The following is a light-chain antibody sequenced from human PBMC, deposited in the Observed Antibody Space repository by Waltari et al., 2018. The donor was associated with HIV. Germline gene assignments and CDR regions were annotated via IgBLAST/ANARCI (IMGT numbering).Light chain of an antibody. V-gene: IGLV4-69*01. Sequence: QLVVTQSPSASASLGASVKLTCTLSSGHSNYAIAWHQQQPEKGPRYLMKINSDGSNDKGDGSPDRCSGSSSGAERYLSISSLQSEDEADYYCQTWGTGIWVFGGGTKLTVL. CDR2: INSDGSN. J-gene: IGLJ3*02. CDR1: SGHSNYA. CDR3: QTWGTGIWV.